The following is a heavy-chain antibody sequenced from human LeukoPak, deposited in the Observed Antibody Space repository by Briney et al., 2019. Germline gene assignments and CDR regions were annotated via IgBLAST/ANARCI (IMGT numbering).Heavy chain of an antibody. J-gene: IGHJ4*02. CDR3: AREGGWELLTDFDY. V-gene: IGHV3-21*01. CDR1: GFTFSSYS. D-gene: IGHD1-26*01. Sequence: GESLRLSCAASGFTFSSYSMNWVRQAPGKGLEWVSSISSSSSYIYYADSVKGRFTISRDNAKNSLYLQMNSLRAEDMAVYYCAREGGWELLTDFDYWGQGTLVTVSS. CDR2: ISSSSSYI.